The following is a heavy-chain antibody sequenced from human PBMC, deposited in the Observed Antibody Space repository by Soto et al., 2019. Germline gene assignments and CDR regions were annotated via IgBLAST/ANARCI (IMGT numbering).Heavy chain of an antibody. Sequence: QVQLVQSGAEVKKPGASVKVSCKASGYTFTSYGISWVRQAPGQGLEWMGRISAYNGNTNYAQKLQGRVTVTPDTSTSRAYMEQRSLSSDDTAVYYCASEYCSGGSCCPVDHWGQGTLVTVSS. CDR2: ISAYNGNT. CDR1: GYTFTSYG. J-gene: IGHJ4*02. CDR3: ASEYCSGGSCCPVDH. D-gene: IGHD2-15*01. V-gene: IGHV1-18*01.